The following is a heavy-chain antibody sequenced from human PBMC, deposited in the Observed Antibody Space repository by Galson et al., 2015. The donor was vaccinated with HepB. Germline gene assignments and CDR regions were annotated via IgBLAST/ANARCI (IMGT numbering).Heavy chain of an antibody. Sequence: SLRLSCAASGFTFSSYAMHWVRQAPGKGLEYVSAISSNGGSTYYANSVKGRFTISRDNSKNTLYLQMGSLRAEDMAVYYCARQEYYYDSSGYYYGDAFDYWAREPWSPSPQ. V-gene: IGHV3-64*01. CDR2: ISSNGGST. CDR1: GFTFSSYA. CDR3: ARQEYYYDSSGYYYGDAFDY. J-gene: IGHJ4*02. D-gene: IGHD3-22*01.